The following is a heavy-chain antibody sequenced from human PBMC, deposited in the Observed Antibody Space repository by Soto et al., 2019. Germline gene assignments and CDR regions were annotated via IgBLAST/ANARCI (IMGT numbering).Heavy chain of an antibody. Sequence: QVQVEQSGGGVVKPGGSLRLSCAASGFSFSEYYMAWIRQTPGKGLEWVSYISSTGVTKYYAESVKGRFTISRDNARNSLYLQMDSLGAEDAAVYYCALGSDILTGYSKAFEYWGQGTLVTVSS. CDR3: ALGSDILTGYSKAFEY. D-gene: IGHD3-9*01. J-gene: IGHJ4*02. CDR2: ISSTGVTK. CDR1: GFSFSEYY. V-gene: IGHV3-11*01.